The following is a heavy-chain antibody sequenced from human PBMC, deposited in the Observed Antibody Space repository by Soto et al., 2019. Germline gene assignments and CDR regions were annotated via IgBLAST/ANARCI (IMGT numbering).Heavy chain of an antibody. Sequence: GPPMKVSYKASGYTFTPYDIHWVRQVTGQGLEWMGWMNPYNGNTGSTQKFQGRVTMTRNTSISTVYMELTSLRSEDTAVYYCARRKERSGPHYFDYWGQGSLVTGSS. CDR2: MNPYNGNT. CDR3: ARRKERSGPHYFDY. CDR1: GYTFTPYD. J-gene: IGHJ4*02. V-gene: IGHV1-8*01. D-gene: IGHD6-25*01.